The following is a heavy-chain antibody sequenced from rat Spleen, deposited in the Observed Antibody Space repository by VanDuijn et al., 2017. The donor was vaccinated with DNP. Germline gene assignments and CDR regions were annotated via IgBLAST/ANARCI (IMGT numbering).Heavy chain of an antibody. CDR2: IGSDGYAP. Sequence: EVQLVESGGGLVQPGRSLKLSCAASGFTFSDYYMAWVRQAPTEVLKWVAYIGSDGYAPYYGDSVKGRFTISRDNAKRTLYLQMNSLRSEDMATYYCVRWNSGHFDYWGQGVMVTVSS. D-gene: IGHD4-3*01. CDR1: GFTFSDYY. V-gene: IGHV5-22*01. J-gene: IGHJ2*01. CDR3: VRWNSGHFDY.